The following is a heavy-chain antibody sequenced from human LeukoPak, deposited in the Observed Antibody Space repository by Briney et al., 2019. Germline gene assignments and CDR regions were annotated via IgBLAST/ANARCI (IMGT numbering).Heavy chain of an antibody. CDR1: GGSFSGYY. CDR2: INHSGST. V-gene: IGHV4-34*01. Sequence: SETLSLTCAVYGGSFSGYYWSWIRQPPGKGLEWIGEINHSGSTNYNPSLKSRVTISVDTSKNQFSLKITSVTAADTGVYYCARQTGSGLFILPGGQGTLVTVSS. J-gene: IGHJ4*02. CDR3: ARQTGSGLFILP. D-gene: IGHD3/OR15-3a*01.